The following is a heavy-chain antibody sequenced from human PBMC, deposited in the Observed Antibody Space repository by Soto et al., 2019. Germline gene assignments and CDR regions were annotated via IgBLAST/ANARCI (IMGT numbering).Heavy chain of an antibody. Sequence: SGPTLVNPTQTLTLTCTFSGFSLSTSEVGVGWIRQPPGKALKLLGIIYWDDDKRYSPLLNKSLNITKDTSKNQVVLTMTNMDSVDTGTYYCARLTDLYSMFDFWGQGTQVTVSS. D-gene: IGHD4-4*01. CDR2: IYWDDDK. CDR3: ARLTDLYSMFDF. CDR1: GFSLSTSEVG. V-gene: IGHV2-5*02. J-gene: IGHJ4*02.